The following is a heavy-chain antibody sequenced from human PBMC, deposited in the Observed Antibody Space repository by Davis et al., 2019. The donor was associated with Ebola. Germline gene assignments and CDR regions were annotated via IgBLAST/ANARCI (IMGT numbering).Heavy chain of an antibody. D-gene: IGHD3-10*01. Sequence: AASVKVSCKASGGTFSSYAISWVRQAPGQGLEWMGGIIPIFGTANYAQKFQGRVTIIADKSTSTAYMELSSLRSEDTAVYYCAREGIRITMVQGDSRFDPWGQGTLVTVSS. V-gene: IGHV1-69*06. CDR3: AREGIRITMVQGDSRFDP. J-gene: IGHJ5*02. CDR2: IIPIFGTA. CDR1: GGTFSSYA.